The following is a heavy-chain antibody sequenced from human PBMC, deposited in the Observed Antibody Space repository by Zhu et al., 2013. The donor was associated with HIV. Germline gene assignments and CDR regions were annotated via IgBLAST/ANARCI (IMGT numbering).Heavy chain of an antibody. Sequence: VQLQQWGAGLLKPSETLSLTCAVYGGSFSGYYWSWIRQPPGKGLEWIGEINHSGSTNYNPSLKSRVTISVDTSKNQFSLKLSSVTAADTAVYYCARVKGELLLFWFDPWGQGTLVTVSS. CDR1: GGSFSGYY. CDR3: ARVKGELLLFWFDP. CDR2: INHSGST. D-gene: IGHD1-26*01. V-gene: IGHV4-34*01. J-gene: IGHJ5*02.